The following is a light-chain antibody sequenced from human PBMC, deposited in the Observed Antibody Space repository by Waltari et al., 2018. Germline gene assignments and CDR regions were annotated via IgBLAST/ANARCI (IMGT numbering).Light chain of an antibody. CDR2: SND. CDR1: SSSIGSNT. J-gene: IGLJ2*01. V-gene: IGLV1-44*01. CDR3: ASWDDSLNGHEV. Sequence: QSVLTQPPSASATPGQRVTISCSGSSSSIGSNTVNWYQQLPGTAPKLLIYSNDQRPSGVPDRFSGSKSGTSASLAISGLQSEDEADYFCASWDDSLNGHEVFGGGTKLTVL.